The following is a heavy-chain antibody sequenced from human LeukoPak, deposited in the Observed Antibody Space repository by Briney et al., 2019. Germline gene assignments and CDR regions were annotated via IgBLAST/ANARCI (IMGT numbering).Heavy chain of an antibody. CDR2: INHSGST. CDR3: ARGVLWHGYFDY. J-gene: IGHJ4*02. CDR1: GGSFSGYY. Sequence: SETLSLTCAVYGGSFSGYYWSWIRQPPGKGLEWIGEINHSGSTNYNPSLKSRVTISVDTSKNQFSLKLSSVTAADTAVYYCARGVLWHGYFDYWGQGTLVTVSS. V-gene: IGHV4-34*01. D-gene: IGHD2-2*01.